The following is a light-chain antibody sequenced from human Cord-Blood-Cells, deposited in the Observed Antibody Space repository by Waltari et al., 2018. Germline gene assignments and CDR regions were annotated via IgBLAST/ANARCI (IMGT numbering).Light chain of an antibody. V-gene: IGKV1-39*01. CDR2: AAS. Sequence: IQLTQSPYSLSASVGDRGTITCRASQSISSYLNWYQQKPGKARKLLIYAASSLQSGVPSRFSGSGSGTDFTLTISSLQPEDFATYYCQQSYSTPPFTFGPGTKVDIK. CDR3: QQSYSTPPFT. CDR1: QSISSY. J-gene: IGKJ3*01.